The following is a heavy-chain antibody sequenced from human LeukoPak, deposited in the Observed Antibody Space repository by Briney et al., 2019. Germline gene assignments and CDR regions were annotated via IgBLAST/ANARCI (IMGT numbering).Heavy chain of an antibody. CDR1: GYTFTGYY. J-gene: IGHJ4*02. CDR3: SASFSGYDRLFDY. CDR2: INPNSGGT. Sequence: GASVKVSCKASGYTFTGYYMHWVRQVPGQGLEWMGRINPNSGGTNYAQKFQDRVTMTRDTSISTAYMEQNRLTSDDTAVYYCSASFSGYDRLFDYWGQGTLVTVSS. V-gene: IGHV1-2*06. D-gene: IGHD5-12*01.